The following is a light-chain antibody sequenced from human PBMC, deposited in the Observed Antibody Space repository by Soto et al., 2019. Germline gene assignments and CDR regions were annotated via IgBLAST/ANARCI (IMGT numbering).Light chain of an antibody. V-gene: IGKV3-15*01. J-gene: IGKJ5*01. CDR1: QSVSSN. CDR2: GAS. Sequence: VMTQSPYTLSVSPGERATLSCRASQSVSSNLAWYQQKLGQAPRLLIYGASTRATGIPARFSGSGSGTEFTLTISSLQSEDFAVYYCQQRSNWPPITFGQGTRLEIK. CDR3: QQRSNWPPIT.